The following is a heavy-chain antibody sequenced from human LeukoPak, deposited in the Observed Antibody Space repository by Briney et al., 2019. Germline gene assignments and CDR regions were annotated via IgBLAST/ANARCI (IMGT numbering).Heavy chain of an antibody. J-gene: IGHJ5*02. Sequence: SQTLSLPCPVSGGPISSGGYYWSWIRQHPGKGLEWIGYIYYSGSTYYNPSLKSRVTISVDTSKNQFSLKLSSVTAADTAVYYCARSAVYYDSSGSYNWFDPWGQGTLVTVSS. CDR3: ARSAVYYDSSGSYNWFDP. V-gene: IGHV4-31*03. D-gene: IGHD3-22*01. CDR2: IYYSGST. CDR1: GGPISSGGYY.